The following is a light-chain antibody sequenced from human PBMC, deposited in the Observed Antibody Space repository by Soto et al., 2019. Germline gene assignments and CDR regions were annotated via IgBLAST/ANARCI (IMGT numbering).Light chain of an antibody. CDR2: AAY. J-gene: IGKJ4*02. V-gene: IGKV1-39*01. CDR3: KQSYSTPLT. Sequence: DIQMTQSPSSLSASVGDRVTITCRASQSISSYLNWYQQKPGKAHKLLIYAAYSLQSGVQSRFSGSGSGTDFTLTIRSLQPEDFATYYCKQSYSTPLTFGGGTKVDIK. CDR1: QSISSY.